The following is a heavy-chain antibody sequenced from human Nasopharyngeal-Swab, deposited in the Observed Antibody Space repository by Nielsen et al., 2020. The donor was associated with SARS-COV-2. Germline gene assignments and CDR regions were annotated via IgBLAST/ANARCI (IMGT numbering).Heavy chain of an antibody. Sequence: GESLKISCAASGFSFSNYAMYWVRQAPGKGLEWVASISYDGSTTYSADSVKGRLTISRDNSKTPLFLQMTSLRSEDTAVYYCARAGALDTTIEHWGQGNLVTVSS. CDR1: GFSFSNYA. CDR3: ARAGALDTTIEH. D-gene: IGHD3-3*01. CDR2: ISYDGSTT. J-gene: IGHJ1*01. V-gene: IGHV3-30*04.